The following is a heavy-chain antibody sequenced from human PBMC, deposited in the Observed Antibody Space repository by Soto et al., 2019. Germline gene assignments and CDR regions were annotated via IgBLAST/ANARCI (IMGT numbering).Heavy chain of an antibody. D-gene: IGHD1-20*01. Sequence: TLSLTCTVSGAYISSGDYYWNWIRHHPGKGLEWIGNIYSSGSTYYNPSLKSRVTMSVDTSKNQFSLKLSSVTAADTAVYYCARSGNWNYGMDVWGQGTTVTVS. J-gene: IGHJ6*02. CDR2: IYSSGST. CDR3: ARSGNWNYGMDV. V-gene: IGHV4-31*03. CDR1: GAYISSGDYY.